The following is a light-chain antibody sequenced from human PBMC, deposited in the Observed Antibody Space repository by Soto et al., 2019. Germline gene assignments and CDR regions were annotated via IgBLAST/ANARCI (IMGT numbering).Light chain of an antibody. Sequence: DIQVTQSPSTLSASVGDRVTITCRASQSIRSWLAWYQQKPGKAPKLLIYKASSFESGVPTRFSGSGSGTEFPLTISSLQPDDFASYYCQQYNSYSWTFGQGTKVEVK. J-gene: IGKJ1*01. CDR3: QQYNSYSWT. V-gene: IGKV1-5*03. CDR1: QSIRSW. CDR2: KAS.